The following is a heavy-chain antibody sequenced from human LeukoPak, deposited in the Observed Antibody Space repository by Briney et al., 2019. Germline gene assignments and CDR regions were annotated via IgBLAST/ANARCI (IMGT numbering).Heavy chain of an antibody. Sequence: GESRKISCKGSGYIFSTYCIVWLRQMPGKGLEGMGIICPADSDITYSPSLQGQVTISTDQSTSTAYLHWSSLKASDTAMYYCARRAYCGGDCTSAYYDYFAMDVWGQGTTVTVSS. V-gene: IGHV5-51*01. J-gene: IGHJ6*02. CDR2: ICPADSDI. CDR1: GYIFSTYC. D-gene: IGHD2-21*02. CDR3: ARRAYCGGDCTSAYYDYFAMDV.